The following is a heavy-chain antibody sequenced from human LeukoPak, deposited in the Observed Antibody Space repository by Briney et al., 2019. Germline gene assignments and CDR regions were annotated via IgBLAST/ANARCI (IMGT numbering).Heavy chain of an antibody. D-gene: IGHD1-26*01. Sequence: ASVKVSCKASGYTFTGYYMHWVRQAPGQGLEWMGWMNPNSGNTGYAQKFQGRVTMTRNTSISTAYMELSSLKSEDTAVYYCARDNSVGDYAWWFDPWGQGTLVTVSS. J-gene: IGHJ5*02. CDR2: MNPNSGNT. CDR3: ARDNSVGDYAWWFDP. CDR1: GYTFTGYY. V-gene: IGHV1-8*02.